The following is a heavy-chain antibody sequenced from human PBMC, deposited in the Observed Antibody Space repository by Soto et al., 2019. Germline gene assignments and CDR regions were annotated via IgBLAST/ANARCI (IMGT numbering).Heavy chain of an antibody. J-gene: IGHJ4*02. CDR1: GYTFTSYG. CDR3: ARSRYCSGGSCYLRFFDY. Sequence: QVQLVQSGAEVKQPGASVKVSCKASGYTFTSYGISWVRQAPGQGLEWMGWISAYNGNTNYAQKLQGRVTMTTDTSTSTAYMELRSLRSDDTAVYYCARSRYCSGGSCYLRFFDYWGQGTLVTVSS. D-gene: IGHD2-15*01. CDR2: ISAYNGNT. V-gene: IGHV1-18*01.